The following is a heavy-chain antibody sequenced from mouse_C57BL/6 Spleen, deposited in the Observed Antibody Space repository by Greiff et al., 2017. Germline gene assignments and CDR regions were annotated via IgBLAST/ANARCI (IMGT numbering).Heavy chain of an antibody. CDR3: GNTEWFAY. J-gene: IGHJ3*01. Sequence: EVKLVESGGGLVKPGGSLKLSCAASGFTFSDYGMHWVRQAPEKGLEWVAYISSGSSTINYADTVKGRFTISRDNAKNTLFLQMTSLRSEKTAMYYCGNTEWFAYWGQGTLVTVSA. CDR1: GFTFSDYG. D-gene: IGHD1-1*01. CDR2: ISSGSSTI. V-gene: IGHV5-17*01.